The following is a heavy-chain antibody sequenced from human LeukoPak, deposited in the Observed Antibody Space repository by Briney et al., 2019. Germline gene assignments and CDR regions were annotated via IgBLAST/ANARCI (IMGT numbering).Heavy chain of an antibody. Sequence: WASVKVSCKASGYTFTRYGISWVRQAPGQGLEWVGWISGYNGNTNYAQKLQGRVTMTTDTSTSTVYMELRSLTSDDTAVYYCTRAPPGMTMMTDYWGQGTLVTVSS. CDR1: GYTFTRYG. J-gene: IGHJ4*02. CDR2: ISGYNGNT. CDR3: TRAPPGMTMMTDY. D-gene: IGHD3-22*01. V-gene: IGHV1-18*01.